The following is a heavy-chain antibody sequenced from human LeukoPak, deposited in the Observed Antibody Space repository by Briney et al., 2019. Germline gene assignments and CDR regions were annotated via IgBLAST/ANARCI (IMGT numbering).Heavy chain of an antibody. V-gene: IGHV1-69*13. CDR1: GGTFSSYA. CDR3: ARDPTLPGIAAAGTRDYYYYGMDV. J-gene: IGHJ6*02. D-gene: IGHD6-13*01. Sequence: ASVKVSCKASGGTFSSYAISWVRQAPGQGLEWMGGIIPIFGTANYAQKFQGRVTITADESTSTAYMELSSLRSEDTAVYYCARDPTLPGIAAAGTRDYYYYGMDVWGQGTTVTVSS. CDR2: IIPIFGTA.